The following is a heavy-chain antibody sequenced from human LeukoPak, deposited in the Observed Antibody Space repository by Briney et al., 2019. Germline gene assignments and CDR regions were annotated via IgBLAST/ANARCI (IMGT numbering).Heavy chain of an antibody. V-gene: IGHV4-59*01. CDR1: GGSIRSEY. CDR2: ISYNGIT. CDR3: ARDRVDRFGPRFDP. Sequence: SETLSLTCSVSGGSIRSEYWSWIRQPPGKGLEWIGYISYNGITNYNPSLKSRLTMSVDTSKSQFSLKLSSLTAADTAVYYCARDRVDRFGPRFDPWGPGTLVTVSS. D-gene: IGHD5-12*01. J-gene: IGHJ5*02.